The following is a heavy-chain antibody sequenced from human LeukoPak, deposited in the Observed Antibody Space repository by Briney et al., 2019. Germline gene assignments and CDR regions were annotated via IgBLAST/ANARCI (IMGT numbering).Heavy chain of an antibody. CDR3: ARDKRGYSYGLFDY. Sequence: SVKVSCKASGGTFSSYAISWVRQAPGQGLEWMGGIIPIFGTANYAQKFQGRVTITADESTSTAYMELSSLRSEDTAVYYCARDKRGYSYGLFDYWGQGTLVTVSS. V-gene: IGHV1-69*13. D-gene: IGHD5-18*01. J-gene: IGHJ4*02. CDR1: GGTFSSYA. CDR2: IIPIFGTA.